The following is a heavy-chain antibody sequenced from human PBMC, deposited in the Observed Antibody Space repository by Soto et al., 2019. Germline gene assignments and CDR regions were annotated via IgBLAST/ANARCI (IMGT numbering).Heavy chain of an antibody. CDR2: ITDTGGTV. D-gene: IGHD2-2*01. CDR1: GFTFSSSN. Sequence: GGSLRLSCAASGFTFSSSNMNWVRQAPGKGLEWISYITDTGGTVQYADSVKGRFTTSRDNAENSLFLQMNSLRAEDTAVYYCARDKGSSSWHSFDSSGQGTLVTVSS. V-gene: IGHV3-48*03. CDR3: ARDKGSSSWHSFDS. J-gene: IGHJ4*02.